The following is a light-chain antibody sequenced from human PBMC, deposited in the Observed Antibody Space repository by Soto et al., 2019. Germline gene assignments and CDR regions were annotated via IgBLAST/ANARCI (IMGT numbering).Light chain of an antibody. CDR1: QDITSA. CDR2: AAS. CDR3: QQFNSYVIT. J-gene: IGKJ5*01. Sequence: AIQLTQSPSSLSASVGDRVTITCRASQDITSALAWYQQKPGKAPNLLIYAASSLKSGVPSRFSGSGSGTDFTLTISSLQPEDFATYYCQQFNSYVITFGQGTRLVTK. V-gene: IGKV1-13*02.